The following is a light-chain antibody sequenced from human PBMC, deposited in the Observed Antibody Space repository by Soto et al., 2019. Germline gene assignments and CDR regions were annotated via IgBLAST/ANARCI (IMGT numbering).Light chain of an antibody. V-gene: IGKV1-12*01. J-gene: IGKJ1*01. CDR2: ASS. CDR1: QNIASW. Sequence: DIHMTQSPSSVSASVGARVTITCRASQNIASWLGWYQHTPGKAPKLLFYASSSLQSGVPSRFSGSGSGTDFTLTISSLQPEDFATYFCQKLNAYPPWTFGQGTKVDIK. CDR3: QKLNAYPPWT.